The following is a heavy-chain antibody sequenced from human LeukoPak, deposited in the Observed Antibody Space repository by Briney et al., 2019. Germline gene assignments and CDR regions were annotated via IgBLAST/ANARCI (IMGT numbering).Heavy chain of an antibody. Sequence: PGGSLRLSCVASGFSFSRYWMSWVRQPPGKGLEWIGEINHSGSTNYNPSLKSRVTISVDTSKNQFSLKLSSVTAADTAVYYCARGSPLGRNWFDPWGQGTLVTVSS. J-gene: IGHJ5*02. D-gene: IGHD1-14*01. CDR1: GFSFSRYW. CDR3: ARGSPLGRNWFDP. V-gene: IGHV4-34*01. CDR2: INHSGST.